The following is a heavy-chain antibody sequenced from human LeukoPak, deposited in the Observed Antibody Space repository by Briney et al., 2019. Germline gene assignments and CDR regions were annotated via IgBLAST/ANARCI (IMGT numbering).Heavy chain of an antibody. D-gene: IGHD2-2*02. V-gene: IGHV4-30-4*08. J-gene: IGHJ6*03. CDR2: IYYSGST. CDR1: GGSISSGDYY. CDR3: AATGYCSSTSCYSAYYYYMDV. Sequence: SETLSLTCTVSGGSISSGDYYWSWIRQPPGKGLEWIGYIYYSGSTYYNPSLKSRVTISVDTSKNQFSLKLSSVTAADTAVYYCAATGYCSSTSCYSAYYYYMDVWGKGTTVTVSS.